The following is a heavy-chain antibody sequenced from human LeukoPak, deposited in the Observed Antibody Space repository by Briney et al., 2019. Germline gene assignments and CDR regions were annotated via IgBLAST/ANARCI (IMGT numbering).Heavy chain of an antibody. Sequence: PGGSLRLSCAASGFTFSTYSMNWVRQAPGKGLEWVSYISSSSSTIYYADSVKGRFTISRDNAKKSLYLQMNSLRAEDTAVYYCARGYLIVATRGYYYYMDVWGKGTTVTVSS. V-gene: IGHV3-48*01. CDR1: GFTFSTYS. J-gene: IGHJ6*03. D-gene: IGHD5-12*01. CDR3: ARGYLIVATRGYYYYMDV. CDR2: ISSSSSTI.